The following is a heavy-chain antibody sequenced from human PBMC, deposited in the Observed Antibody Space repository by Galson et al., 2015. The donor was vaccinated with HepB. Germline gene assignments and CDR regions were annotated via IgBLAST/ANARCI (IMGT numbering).Heavy chain of an antibody. CDR2: IYPGDSDT. CDR1: GSSFTSYW. CDR3: ARQYSMVRGRLSQDFDY. J-gene: IGHJ4*02. D-gene: IGHD3-10*01. Sequence: QSGAEVKKPGESLKISCKGSGSSFTSYWIGWVRQMPGKGLEWMGIIYPGDSDTGYSPSFQGQVTISADKSISTAYLQWSSLKASDTAMYYCARQYSMVRGRLSQDFDYWGQGTLVTVSS. V-gene: IGHV5-51*01.